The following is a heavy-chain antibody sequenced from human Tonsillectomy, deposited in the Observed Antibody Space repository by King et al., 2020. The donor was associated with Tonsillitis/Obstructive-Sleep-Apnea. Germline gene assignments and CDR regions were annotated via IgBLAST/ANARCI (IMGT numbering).Heavy chain of an antibody. J-gene: IGHJ4*02. D-gene: IGHD3-9*01. CDR2: VGPIANNSAT. CDR3: ARHDYYTLALDF. Sequence: VQLVESGGGLVQPGGSLKLSCKASGFTFSGSAMHWVRKTSGKGLEWVGRVGPIANNSATAYAASVEGRFTISRDDSENTAFLQMNSLKSEDTAIYYCARHDYYTLALDFWGQGTLVTVSS. V-gene: IGHV3-73*01. CDR1: GFTFSGSA.